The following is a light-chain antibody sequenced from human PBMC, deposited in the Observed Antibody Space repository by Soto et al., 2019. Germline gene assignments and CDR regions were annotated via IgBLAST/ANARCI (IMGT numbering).Light chain of an antibody. J-gene: IGKJ4*01. V-gene: IGKV1-5*03. CDR2: DAS. CDR3: QQYNRYSVH. CDR1: QSISNW. Sequence: DFQLTQSPSTLSASVGDRVTITCRASQSISNWLVWYQQKPGKAPKFLIYDASILEGGVPSRFNGSGYGTEFTLTIGSLQPDDFATYYCQQYNRYSVHFGGGTKVEMK.